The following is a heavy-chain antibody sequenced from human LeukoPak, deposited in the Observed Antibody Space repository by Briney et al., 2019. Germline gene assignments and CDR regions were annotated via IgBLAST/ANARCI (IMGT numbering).Heavy chain of an antibody. CDR1: GFTLSSAW. D-gene: IGHD5-18*01. J-gene: IGHJ3*02. CDR2: IKQDGSEK. V-gene: IGHV3-7*01. CDR3: ARDQKYSYGVMQAFDI. Sequence: QPGGSLRLSCAASGFTLSSAWMSWVRQAPGKGLEWVANIKQDGSEKYYVDSVKGRFTISRDNAKNSLYLQMNSLRAEDTAVYYCARDQKYSYGVMQAFDIWGQGTMVTVSS.